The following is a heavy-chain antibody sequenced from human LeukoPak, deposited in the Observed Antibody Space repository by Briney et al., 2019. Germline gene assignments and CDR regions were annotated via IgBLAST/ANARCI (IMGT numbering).Heavy chain of an antibody. CDR2: ISPYDGST. CDR1: GYDFSSYG. Sequence: ASVKVSCNASGYDFSSYGINWVRQAPGQGLEWMRWISPYDGSTRYVQKLQGRVTMTTDTSKNTFYLTLRSLRVDDTAVYYCARGGSGRGWCFDYWGQGTLVTVSA. V-gene: IGHV1-18*01. D-gene: IGHD6-19*01. J-gene: IGHJ4*02. CDR3: ARGGSGRGWCFDY.